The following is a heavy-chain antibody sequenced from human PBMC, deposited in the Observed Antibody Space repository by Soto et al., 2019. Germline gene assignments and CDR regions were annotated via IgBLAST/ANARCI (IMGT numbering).Heavy chain of an antibody. CDR2: IIPIFGTA. D-gene: IGHD6-13*01. Sequence: QVQLVQSGAEVKKPGSSVKVSCKASGGTFSSYAISWVRQAPGQGLEWMGGIIPIFGTANYAQKFQGRVTSTADKSTSTAYMELSSLRSEDTAVYYCARGIAAAGPDLNWFDPWGQGTLVTVSS. V-gene: IGHV1-69*06. J-gene: IGHJ5*02. CDR3: ARGIAAAGPDLNWFDP. CDR1: GGTFSSYA.